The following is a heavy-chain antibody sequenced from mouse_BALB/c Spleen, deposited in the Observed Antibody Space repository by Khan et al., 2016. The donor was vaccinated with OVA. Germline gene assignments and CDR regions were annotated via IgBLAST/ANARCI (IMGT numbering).Heavy chain of an antibody. CDR1: GDSITSGY. D-gene: IGHD2-10*01. CDR3: AGTSYYGNYYFDY. CDR2: ISYSGST. Sequence: EVKLLESGPSLVKPSQTLSLTCSVTGDSITSGYWNWIRKFPGNKLEYMGYISYSGSTYYNPSLKSRISIIRDTSKNQHYLQLNSMTTEDSATYYCAGTSYYGNYYFDYWGQGTTLTVSS. V-gene: IGHV3-8*02. J-gene: IGHJ2*01.